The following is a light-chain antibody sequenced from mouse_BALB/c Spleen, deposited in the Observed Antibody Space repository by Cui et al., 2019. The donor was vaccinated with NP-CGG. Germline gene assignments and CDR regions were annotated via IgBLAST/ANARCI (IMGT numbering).Light chain of an antibody. CDR2: GTN. CDR3: ALWYSNHWV. V-gene: IGLV1*01. CDR1: TGAVTTSNY. J-gene: IGLJ1*01. Sequence: QAVVTQESALTTSPGETVTLTCRSSTGAVTTSNYANWAQEKPDHLFTGLIGGTNNRAPGVPARFSGSLIGDKAALTITGAQTDDEAIYFCALWYSNHWVFGGGTKLTVL.